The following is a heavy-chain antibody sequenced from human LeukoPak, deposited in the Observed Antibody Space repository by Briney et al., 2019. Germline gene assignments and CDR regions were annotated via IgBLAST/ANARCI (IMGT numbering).Heavy chain of an antibody. J-gene: IGHJ5*02. CDR2: INSDGSDT. D-gene: IGHD3-22*01. CDR1: GFTFSSYW. Sequence: PGGSLRLSCAASGFTFSSYWMHWVRQAPGKGLVWVSRINSDGSDTTYADSVKGRFTISRDNAKNTLYLQMNSLRAEDTAVYYCAKGGDSGTYYYSWFDPWGQGTLVTVSS. CDR3: AKGGDSGTYYYSWFDP. V-gene: IGHV3-74*01.